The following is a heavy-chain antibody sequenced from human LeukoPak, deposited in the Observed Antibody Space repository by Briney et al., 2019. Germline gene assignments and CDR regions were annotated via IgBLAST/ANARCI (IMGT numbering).Heavy chain of an antibody. V-gene: IGHV4-59*08. D-gene: IGHD6-6*01. J-gene: IGHJ4*02. CDR3: ARRDGRGSSIHFDY. CDR2: IYYSGST. Sequence: SETLSLTCTVSGGSISSYYWSWIRQPPGKGLEWIGYIYYSGSTNYNPSLKSRSTLFVDTSKNQFSLRLSSVTAADTAVYYCARRDGRGSSIHFDYWGQGALVTVSS. CDR1: GGSISSYY.